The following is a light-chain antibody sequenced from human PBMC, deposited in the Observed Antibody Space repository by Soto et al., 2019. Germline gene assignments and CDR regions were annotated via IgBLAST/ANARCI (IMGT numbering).Light chain of an antibody. V-gene: IGLV2-14*01. CDR1: SSDVGGYNY. CDR2: DVS. J-gene: IGLJ2*01. Sequence: QSALTQPASVSGSPGQSITISCTGASSDVGGYNYVSWYQQHPGKAPKLMIYDVSNRPSGVSNRCSGSKSGNTASLTISGLQAEDEADYYCSSYTSSSTLYVVFGGGTELTVL. CDR3: SSYTSSSTLYVV.